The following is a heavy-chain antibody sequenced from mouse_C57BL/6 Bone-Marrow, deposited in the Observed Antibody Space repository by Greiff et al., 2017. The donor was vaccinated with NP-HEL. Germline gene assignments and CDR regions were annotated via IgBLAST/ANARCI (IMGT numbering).Heavy chain of an antibody. CDR1: GFNIKNTY. V-gene: IGHV14-3*01. CDR3: ASAFYGYVPPWFAY. CDR2: IDPANGNT. D-gene: IGHD2-2*01. J-gene: IGHJ3*01. Sequence: VQLKESVAELVRPGASVKLSCTASGFNIKNTYMHWVKQRPEQGLEWIGRIDPANGNTKYAPKFQGKATITADPSANTAYLQLSSLTSEYTAIYYCASAFYGYVPPWFAYWGQGTLVTVSA.